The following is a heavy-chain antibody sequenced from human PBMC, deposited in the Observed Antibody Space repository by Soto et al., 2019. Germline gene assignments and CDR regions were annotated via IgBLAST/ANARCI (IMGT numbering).Heavy chain of an antibody. V-gene: IGHV3-30*19. J-gene: IGHJ6*02. D-gene: IGHD3-10*01. CDR2: ISYDGSNK. CDR3: AREGGFTIQDDYYDYGLDV. Sequence: QVHLVESGGGVVQPGRSLRLSCAATGFAFRTYGMHWVRRAPGKGLEWLAVISYDGSNKNHADSVQGRFTISRDNSKSSLSMQMASLRVEDTAVYYCAREGGFTIQDDYYDYGLDVWVQGTPVTVSS. CDR1: GFAFRTYG.